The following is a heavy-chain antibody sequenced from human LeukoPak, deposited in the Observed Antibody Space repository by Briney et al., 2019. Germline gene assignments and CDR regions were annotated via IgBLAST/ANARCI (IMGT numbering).Heavy chain of an antibody. V-gene: IGHV4-59*01. J-gene: IGHJ4*02. CDR1: GGSFSSYY. CDR2: IYHTGST. Sequence: SETLSLTCTVSGGSFSSYYWTWIRQPPGKGLEWIGYIYHTGSTNYNPSLKSRVTISVDTSKNQFSLKLTSVTAADTAVYFCARVAGYTYSYYYFDYWGQGTLSPSPQ. CDR3: ARVAGYTYSYYYFDY. D-gene: IGHD5-18*01.